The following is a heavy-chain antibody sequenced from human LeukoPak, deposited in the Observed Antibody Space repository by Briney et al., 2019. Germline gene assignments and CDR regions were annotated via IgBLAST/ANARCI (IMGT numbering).Heavy chain of an antibody. V-gene: IGHV3-23*01. CDR2: ISGSGAST. CDR3: AKDQNDYEVDC. J-gene: IGHJ4*02. Sequence: GGSLRLSCAASGFTFSSYSMNWVRQAPGKGLEWVSAISGSGASTYYADSVKGRFTISRDDSKNTLYLQMNSLRADDTAVYYCAKDQNDYEVDCWGQGTLVTVSS. D-gene: IGHD4-17*01. CDR1: GFTFSSYS.